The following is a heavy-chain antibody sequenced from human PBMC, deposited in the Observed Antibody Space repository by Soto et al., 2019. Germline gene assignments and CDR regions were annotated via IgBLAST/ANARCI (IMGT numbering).Heavy chain of an antibody. Sequence: QVQLQESGPGLVKPSQTLSLTCTVSGGSISSGDYYWSWIRQPPGKGLEWIGYIYYSGSTYYNPSLKSRVPISVDASKHPFSRKVSSVAAADTAVYYCARVGGFGATTIDYWGQGTLVTVSS. CDR2: IYYSGST. D-gene: IGHD3-10*01. CDR1: GGSISSGDYY. J-gene: IGHJ4*02. V-gene: IGHV4-30-4*01. CDR3: ARVGGFGATTIDY.